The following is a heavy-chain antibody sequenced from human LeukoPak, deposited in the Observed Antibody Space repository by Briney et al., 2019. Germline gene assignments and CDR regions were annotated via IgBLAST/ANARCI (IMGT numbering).Heavy chain of an antibody. CDR2: IHGDGSSP. V-gene: IGHV3-74*01. CDR3: ARDGSLPDY. Sequence: PGGCLRLSCAASGFTFSHYWMHWVRQVPGKGLVWVSRIHGDGSSPIYADSVKGRFTISRDNAKNTLYLQMNSLGVEDGGIYYCARDGSLPDYWGQGTLVTVSS. J-gene: IGHJ4*02. CDR1: GFTFSHYW. D-gene: IGHD1-1*01.